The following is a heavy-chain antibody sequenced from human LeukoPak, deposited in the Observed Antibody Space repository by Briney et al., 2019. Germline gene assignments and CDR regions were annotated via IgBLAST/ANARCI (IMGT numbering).Heavy chain of an antibody. CDR3: ARGRYNWNDVWVFDY. Sequence: SETLSLTCTVSGGSTSSGSYYWSWIRQPAGKGLEWIGRIYTSGSTNYNPSLKSRVTISVDTSKNQFSLKLSSVTAADTAVYYCARGRYNWNDVWVFDYWGQGTLVTVSS. V-gene: IGHV4-61*02. CDR1: GGSTSSGSYY. CDR2: IYTSGST. J-gene: IGHJ4*02. D-gene: IGHD1-1*01.